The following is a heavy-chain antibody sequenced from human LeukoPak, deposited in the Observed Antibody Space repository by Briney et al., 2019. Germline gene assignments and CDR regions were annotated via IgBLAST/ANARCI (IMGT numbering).Heavy chain of an antibody. J-gene: IGHJ4*02. V-gene: IGHV4-39*07. Sequence: KASETLSLTCTVSGGSISSSSYYWGGIRQPPGKGLEGIGSIYYSGSTYYNPSLKSRVTISADTSTNQFSLKRSSVTAADTAVYYCARDGGRIAAAASVDYWGQGTLVTVSS. D-gene: IGHD6-13*01. CDR3: ARDGGRIAAAASVDY. CDR1: GGSISSSSYY. CDR2: IYYSGST.